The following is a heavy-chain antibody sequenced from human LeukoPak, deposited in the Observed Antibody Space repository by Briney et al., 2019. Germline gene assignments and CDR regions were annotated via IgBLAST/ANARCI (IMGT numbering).Heavy chain of an antibody. J-gene: IGHJ5*02. D-gene: IGHD2-2*01. Sequence: GASVKVSCKASGYTFTGYYMHWVRQAPGQGLEWMGWINPNSGGTNYAQKFQGRVTMTRDTSISTAYMELSRLRSDDTAVYYCARDPEDIVVVPAAMEGKNWFDPWGQGTLVTVSS. CDR1: GYTFTGYY. V-gene: IGHV1-2*02. CDR2: INPNSGGT. CDR3: ARDPEDIVVVPAAMEGKNWFDP.